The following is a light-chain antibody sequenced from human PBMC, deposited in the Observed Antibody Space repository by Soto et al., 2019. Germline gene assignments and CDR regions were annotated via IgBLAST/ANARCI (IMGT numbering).Light chain of an antibody. CDR1: QSVLYSSNNKNY. CDR3: QQYNDYST. CDR2: WAS. Sequence: DLVRIQSPDALAVSLGERATINCKSSQSVLYSSNNKNYLAWYQQKPGQPPKLLIYWASTRESGVPDRFSGSGSGTDFTLTISSLQPEDFVTYYCQQYNDYSTFGQGTKVDIK. J-gene: IGKJ1*01. V-gene: IGKV4-1*01.